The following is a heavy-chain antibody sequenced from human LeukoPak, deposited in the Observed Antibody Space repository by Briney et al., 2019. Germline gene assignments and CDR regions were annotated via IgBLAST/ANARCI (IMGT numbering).Heavy chain of an antibody. CDR2: MNPNSGNT. V-gene: IGHV1-8*03. J-gene: IGHJ4*02. CDR1: GYTFTSYD. CDR3: AKGNDSSGYYLTFDY. Sequence: ASVKVSCKASGYTFTSYDINWVRQATGQGLEWMGWMNPNSGNTGYAQKFQGRVTITRNTSISTAYMELISLRSEDTAVYYCAKGNDSSGYYLTFDYWGQGTLVTVSS. D-gene: IGHD3-22*01.